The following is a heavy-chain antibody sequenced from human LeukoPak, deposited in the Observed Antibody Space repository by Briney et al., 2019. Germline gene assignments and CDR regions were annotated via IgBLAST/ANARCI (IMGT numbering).Heavy chain of an antibody. J-gene: IGHJ3*02. D-gene: IGHD1-1*01. V-gene: IGHV3-53*01. Sequence: PGGSLRLSCAASGFALSGDYMSWVRQAPGKGLEWVSVIFGAGTTYYADSVKGRFTISRDNSKNTLYLQMNSLRAEDTAVYYCARHVATGATDAFDIWGQGALVAVSP. CDR3: ARHVATGATDAFDI. CDR2: IFGAGTT. CDR1: GFALSGDY.